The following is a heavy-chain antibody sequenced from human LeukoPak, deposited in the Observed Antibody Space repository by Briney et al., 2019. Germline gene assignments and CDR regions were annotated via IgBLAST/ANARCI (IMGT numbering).Heavy chain of an antibody. CDR3: ARHLLWGFAPKDDAFDI. Sequence: GESLKISCKGSGYSFTSYWIGWVRQMPGKGLEWMGIIYPSDSDTRYSPSFQGQVTISADKSISTTYLQWSSLKASDTAMYYCARHLLWGFAPKDDAFDIWGQGTMVTVSS. V-gene: IGHV5-51*01. CDR1: GYSFTSYW. D-gene: IGHD3-10*01. J-gene: IGHJ3*02. CDR2: IYPSDSDT.